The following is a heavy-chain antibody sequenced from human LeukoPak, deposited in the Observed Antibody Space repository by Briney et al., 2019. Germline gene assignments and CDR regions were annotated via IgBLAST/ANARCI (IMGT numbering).Heavy chain of an antibody. CDR2: TVPSSSEI. J-gene: IGHJ4*02. D-gene: IGHD4-17*01. V-gene: IGHV3-48*02. CDR3: VRDHDYALDY. CDR1: GFTFSYYS. Sequence: HSGGSLRLSCAASGFTFSYYSMNWVRQAPGKGLEWVSYTVPSSSEIYYVDSVEGRFTISRDNAKNSLYLQMNSLRDEDTAVYYCVRDHDYALDYWGQGTLVTVSS.